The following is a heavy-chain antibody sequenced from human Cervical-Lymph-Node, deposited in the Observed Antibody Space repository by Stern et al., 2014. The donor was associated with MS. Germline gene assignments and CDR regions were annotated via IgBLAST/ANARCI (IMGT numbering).Heavy chain of an antibody. Sequence: QVQLMQSGAEVKKPGSSVKVSCQASGGTFTNYGFSWVRQAPGQGLEWMGGVIPLFGTANYAQKFQGRSTITADNATSTVYMDLRSLTAEDTAVYYCARDNDFDHSFAMDVWGQGTTVTVPS. V-gene: IGHV1-69*06. CDR3: ARDNDFDHSFAMDV. D-gene: IGHD1-14*01. J-gene: IGHJ6*02. CDR1: GGTFTNYG. CDR2: VIPLFGTA.